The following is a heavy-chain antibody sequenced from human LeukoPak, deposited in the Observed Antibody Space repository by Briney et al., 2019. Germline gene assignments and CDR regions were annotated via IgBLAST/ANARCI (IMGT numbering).Heavy chain of an antibody. J-gene: IGHJ4*02. CDR2: INPNSGGT. Sequence: ASVKVSCKASGYTFTGYYMRWVRQAPGQGLEWMGWINPNSGGTNYAQKFQGRVTMTRDTSISTAYMELSRLRSDDTAVYYCARRIRDGYNRFDYWGQGTLVTVSS. V-gene: IGHV1-2*02. CDR3: ARRIRDGYNRFDY. CDR1: GYTFTGYY. D-gene: IGHD5-24*01.